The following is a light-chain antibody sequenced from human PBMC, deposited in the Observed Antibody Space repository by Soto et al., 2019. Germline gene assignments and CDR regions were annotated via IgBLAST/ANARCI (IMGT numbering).Light chain of an antibody. CDR2: EVS. CDR3: SSYTTSNTLV. J-gene: IGLJ2*01. V-gene: IGLV2-14*01. CDR1: SSDVGVYTY. Sequence: QSALTQPASVSGSPGQSITISCTGTSSDVGVYTYNSWYQQHPGKAPKLMLFEVSDRPSWVFNRFSGSKSDNTASLTISGLQAEDEADYYCSSYTTSNTLVFGGGTKLTVL.